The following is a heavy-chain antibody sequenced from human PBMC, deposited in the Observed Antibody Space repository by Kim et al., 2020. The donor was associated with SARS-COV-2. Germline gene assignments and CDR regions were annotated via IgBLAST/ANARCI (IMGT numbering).Heavy chain of an antibody. J-gene: IGHJ3*02. CDR2: INHSGST. D-gene: IGHD3-22*01. CDR3: ARVKYYYDSSGYSAFDI. V-gene: IGHV4-34*01. CDR1: GGSFSGYY. Sequence: SETLSLTCAVYGGSFSGYYWSWIRQPPGKGLEWIWEINHSGSTNYNPSLKSRVTISVDTSKNQFSLKLSSVTAADTAVYYCARVKYYYDSSGYSAFDIWG.